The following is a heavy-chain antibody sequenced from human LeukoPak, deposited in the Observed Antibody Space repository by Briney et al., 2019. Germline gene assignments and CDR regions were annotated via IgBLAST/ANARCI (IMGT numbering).Heavy chain of an antibody. CDR1: GFTFSSYW. V-gene: IGHV3-7*01. D-gene: IGHD3-22*01. J-gene: IGHJ4*02. CDR2: IKQDGSEK. Sequence: GGSLRLSCAASGFTFSSYWMSWVRQAPGKGLEGVANIKQDGSEKYYVASVKGRFTISRDNAKNSLYLQMNSLRAEDTAVYYCARDAPIYYYDSSGYLMDYWGQGTLVTVSS. CDR3: ARDAPIYYYDSSGYLMDY.